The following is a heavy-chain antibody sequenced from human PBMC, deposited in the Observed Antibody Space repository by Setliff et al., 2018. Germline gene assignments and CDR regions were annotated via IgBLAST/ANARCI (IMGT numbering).Heavy chain of an antibody. Sequence: SLRLSCAASGFTFSSYWMNWVRQAPGKGLEWVANIKQDGSVKNYVDSVKGRFSISRDNTKNSLYLQMNSLRAEDTAVYYCARDPHFDSWGQGTLVTVSS. CDR1: GFTFSSYW. V-gene: IGHV3-7*01. J-gene: IGHJ4*02. CDR3: ARDPHFDS. CDR2: IKQDGSVK.